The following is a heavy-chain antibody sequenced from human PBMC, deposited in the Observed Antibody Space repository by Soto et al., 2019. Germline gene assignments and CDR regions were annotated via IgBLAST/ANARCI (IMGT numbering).Heavy chain of an antibody. D-gene: IGHD2-15*01. CDR1: GFTFSSYG. Sequence: GGSLRLSCAASGFTFSSYGMLWVRQDPGKGLEWVALIWYDGSNKYYADSVKGRFTISRDNSKNTLYLQMNSLRAEYTAVYYCARMASFYCSGGSCYPTYGMDVWGQGTTVTVSS. CDR2: IWYDGSNK. J-gene: IGHJ6*02. CDR3: ARMASFYCSGGSCYPTYGMDV. V-gene: IGHV3-33*01.